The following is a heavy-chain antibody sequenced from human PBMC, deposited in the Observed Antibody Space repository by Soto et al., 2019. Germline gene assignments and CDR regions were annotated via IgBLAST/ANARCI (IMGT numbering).Heavy chain of an antibody. CDR1: GGTFSSYT. D-gene: IGHD3-9*01. CDR2: IIPILGIA. Sequence: QVQLVQSGAEVKKPGSSVKVSCKASGGTFSSYTISWVRQAPGQGLEWMGRIIPILGIANYAQKFQGRVTITADKSTSTAYRELSSLRSEDTAVYYCARGYFDWLVSVVDYGMDVWGQGTTVTVSS. CDR3: ARGYFDWLVSVVDYGMDV. J-gene: IGHJ6*02. V-gene: IGHV1-69*02.